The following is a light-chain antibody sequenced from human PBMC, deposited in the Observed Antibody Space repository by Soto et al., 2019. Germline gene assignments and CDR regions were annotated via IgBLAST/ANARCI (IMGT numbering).Light chain of an antibody. CDR2: DAS. Sequence: IVLTQSPATLSLSPGERAILSCRASQSVRTLLAWYQQKPGQAPRLLVYDASNRATGVPARFSGSGSETDFTLIISGLVPEDVTVYYCQQRSDRPTFGQGTRLEI. J-gene: IGKJ5*01. CDR3: QQRSDRPT. V-gene: IGKV3-11*01. CDR1: QSVRTL.